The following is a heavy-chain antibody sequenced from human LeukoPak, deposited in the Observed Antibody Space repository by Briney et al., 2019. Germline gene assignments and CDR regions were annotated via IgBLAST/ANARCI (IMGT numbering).Heavy chain of an antibody. D-gene: IGHD5-24*01. V-gene: IGHV3-21*01. CDR3: ARDGEAEMATIDNWFDP. J-gene: IGHJ5*02. CDR1: GFTFSSYS. Sequence: GGSLRLSCAASGFTFSSYSMNWVRQAPGKGLEWVSSISSSSSYIYYADSVKGRFTISRDNAKNSLYLQMNSLRAEDTAVYYCARDGEAEMATIDNWFDPWGQGTLVTVSS. CDR2: ISSSSSYI.